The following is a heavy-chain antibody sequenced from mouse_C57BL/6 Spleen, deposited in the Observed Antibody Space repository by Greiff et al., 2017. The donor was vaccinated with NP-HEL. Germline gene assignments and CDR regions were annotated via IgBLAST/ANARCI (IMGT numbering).Heavy chain of an antibody. D-gene: IGHD1-1*01. J-gene: IGHJ4*01. CDR2: IHPNSGST. CDR1: GYTFTSYW. CDR3: ASLLYAMDY. V-gene: IGHV1-64*01. Sequence: QVQLKQSGAELVKPGASVKLSCKASGYTFTSYWMHWVKQRPGQGLEWIGMIHPNSGSTNYNEKFKSKATLTVDKSSSTAYMQLSSLTSEDSAVYYCASLLYAMDYWGQGTSVTVSS.